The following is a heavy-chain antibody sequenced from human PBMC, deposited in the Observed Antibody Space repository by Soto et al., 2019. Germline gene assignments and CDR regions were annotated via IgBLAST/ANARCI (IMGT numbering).Heavy chain of an antibody. Sequence: GESLKISCKGSGYSFTSYWIGWVRQMPGKGLEWMGIIYPGDSDTRYSPSFQGQVTISADKSISTAYLQWSSLKASDTAMYYCARTQYYDILTGYYKANWFDPWGQGTLVTVSS. CDR3: ARTQYYDILTGYYKANWFDP. V-gene: IGHV5-51*01. D-gene: IGHD3-9*01. CDR2: IYPGDSDT. J-gene: IGHJ5*02. CDR1: GYSFTSYW.